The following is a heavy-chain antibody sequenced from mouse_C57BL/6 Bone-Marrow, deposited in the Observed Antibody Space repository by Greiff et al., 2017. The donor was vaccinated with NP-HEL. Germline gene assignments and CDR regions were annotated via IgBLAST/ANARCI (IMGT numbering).Heavy chain of an antibody. Sequence: EVQLVESGGGLVQPGGSLSLSCAASGFTFTDYYMSWVRQPPGKALEWLGFIRNKANGYTTEYSASVKGRFTISRDNSQSILYLQMNALRAEDSATYYCARYIGVVPWYFDVWGTGTTVTVSS. CDR3: ARYIGVVPWYFDV. CDR2: IRNKANGYTT. CDR1: GFTFTDYY. D-gene: IGHD1-1*01. V-gene: IGHV7-3*01. J-gene: IGHJ1*03.